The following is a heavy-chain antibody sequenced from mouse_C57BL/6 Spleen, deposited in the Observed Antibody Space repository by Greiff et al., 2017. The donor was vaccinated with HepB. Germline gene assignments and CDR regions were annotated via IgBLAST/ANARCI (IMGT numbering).Heavy chain of an antibody. CDR3: ARDYDFDY. D-gene: IGHD2-4*01. Sequence: VQLQQSGPELVKPGASVKISCKASGYAFSSSWMNWVKQRPGKGLEWIGRIYPGDGDTNYNGKFKGKATLTADKSSSTAYMQLSSLTSEDYAVYFCARDYDFDYWGQGTTLTVSS. V-gene: IGHV1-82*01. J-gene: IGHJ2*01. CDR1: GYAFSSSW. CDR2: IYPGDGDT.